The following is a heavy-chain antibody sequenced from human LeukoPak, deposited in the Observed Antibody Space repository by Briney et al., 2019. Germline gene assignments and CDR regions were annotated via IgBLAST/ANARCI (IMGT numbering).Heavy chain of an antibody. Sequence: SHTLSLTCTVSGGSISSGSYYWIWIRQPAGKGLEWIVRIYTGGTTNDNPSLKSRATISVDRSKNQHSLKLSSVTAADTAVYYCARDYGGAVADWGQGTLVTVSS. V-gene: IGHV4-61*02. CDR1: GGSISSGSYY. J-gene: IGHJ4*02. CDR3: ARDYGGAVAD. D-gene: IGHD6-19*01. CDR2: IYTGGTT.